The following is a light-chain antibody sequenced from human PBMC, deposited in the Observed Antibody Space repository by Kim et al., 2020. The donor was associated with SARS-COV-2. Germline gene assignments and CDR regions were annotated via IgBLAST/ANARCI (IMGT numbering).Light chain of an antibody. Sequence: SPAQRATITCSGDELPKQYDYWYQQQPGQAPVLVIYNYSERPPGVPVRFSGSSSGTTVTLTLSGVQAEDEAEYYCQSADCSGTFWVFGGGTQLTVL. CDR2: NYS. CDR3: QSADCSGTFWV. CDR1: ELPKQY. V-gene: IGLV3-25*01. J-gene: IGLJ3*02.